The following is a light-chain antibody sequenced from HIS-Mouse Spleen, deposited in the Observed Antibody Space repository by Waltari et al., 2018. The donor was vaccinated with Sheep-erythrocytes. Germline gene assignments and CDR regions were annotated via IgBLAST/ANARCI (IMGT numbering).Light chain of an antibody. V-gene: IGLV2-23*01. CDR3: CSYAGSSTPWV. CDR2: EGS. J-gene: IGLJ3*02. CDR1: SSDVGLYTL. Sequence: QSALTQPASVSGSPVQSITISCTGTSSDVGLYTLVSWYQQHPGKAPKLMIYEGSKRPSGVSNRFSGSKSGNTASLTISGLQAEDEADYYCCSYAGSSTPWVFGGGTKLTVL.